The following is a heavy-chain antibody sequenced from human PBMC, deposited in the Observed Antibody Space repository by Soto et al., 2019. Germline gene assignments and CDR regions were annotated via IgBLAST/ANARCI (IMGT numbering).Heavy chain of an antibody. J-gene: IGHJ4*02. CDR3: ARYSSGWYGNFDY. V-gene: IGHV1-3*01. CDR2: INAGNGNT. D-gene: IGHD6-19*01. Sequence: GASVKVSCKASGYTFTSYAMHWVRQAPGQRLEWMGWINAGNGNTKYSQKFQGRVTITRDTSASTAYMELSSLRSEDTAVYYCARYSSGWYGNFDYSGQGTLVTVSS. CDR1: GYTFTSYA.